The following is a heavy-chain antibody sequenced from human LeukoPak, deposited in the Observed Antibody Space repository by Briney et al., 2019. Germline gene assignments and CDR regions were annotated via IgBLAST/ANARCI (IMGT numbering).Heavy chain of an antibody. Sequence: SVKVSCKASGGSFSTFAINWVRRAPGQGLEWMGKIVPVVRITNYSQKFQGRVTITADKSTSTVYMELSSLRAEDTALYYCAKDNKGGGVITHFDYWGQGTLVTVSS. V-gene: IGHV1-69*04. D-gene: IGHD3-10*01. CDR2: IVPVVRIT. CDR1: GGSFSTFA. J-gene: IGHJ4*02. CDR3: AKDNKGGGVITHFDY.